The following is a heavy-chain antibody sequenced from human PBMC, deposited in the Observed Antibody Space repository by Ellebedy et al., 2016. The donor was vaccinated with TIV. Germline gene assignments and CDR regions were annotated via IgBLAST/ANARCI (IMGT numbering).Heavy chain of an antibody. CDR1: GFTFNSYG. J-gene: IGHJ5*02. D-gene: IGHD3-10*01. V-gene: IGHV3-30*02. CDR2: IRYDGSDK. CDR3: AKVLFALGEFESPFDP. Sequence: GESLKISCAASGFTFNSYGMHWVRQAPGKGLEWVTFIRYDGSDKYYADSVKGRFTISRDNSKNTLNLQMNSLRLEDTAVYFCAKVLFALGEFESPFDPWGQGSLVTVSS.